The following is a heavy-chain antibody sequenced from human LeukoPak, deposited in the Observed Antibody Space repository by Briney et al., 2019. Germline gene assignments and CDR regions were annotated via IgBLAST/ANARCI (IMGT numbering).Heavy chain of an antibody. CDR1: GFTFRSYG. CDR3: ARGNDFWSGYYXYYFDD. Sequence: GGSLRLSCAASGFTFRSYGMHWVRQAPGKGLEWVTFIRYDGSNKYYTDSVKGRFTISRDNSKNSLYLQMNSLRAEDTAVCYCARGNDFWSGYYXYYFDDWGQGTLVTVSS. CDR2: IRYDGSNK. D-gene: IGHD3-3*01. V-gene: IGHV3-30*02. J-gene: IGHJ4*02.